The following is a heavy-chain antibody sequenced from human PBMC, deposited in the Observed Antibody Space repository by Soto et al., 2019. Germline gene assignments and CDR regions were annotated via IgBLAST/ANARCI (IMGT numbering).Heavy chain of an antibody. D-gene: IGHD5-18*01. V-gene: IGHV3-48*02. J-gene: IGHJ6*02. Sequence: PGGSLRLSCAASGFTFSSYSMNWVRQAPGKGLEWVSYISSSSSTIYYADSVKGRFTISRDNAKNSLYLQMNSLRDEDTAVYYCARGPADTAMVTGYYYYGMDVWGQGTTVTSP. CDR1: GFTFSSYS. CDR3: ARGPADTAMVTGYYYYGMDV. CDR2: ISSSSSTI.